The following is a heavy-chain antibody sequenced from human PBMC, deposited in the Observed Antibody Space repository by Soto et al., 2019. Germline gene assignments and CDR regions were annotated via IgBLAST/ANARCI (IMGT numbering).Heavy chain of an antibody. J-gene: IGHJ3*02. CDR2: IYYSGST. CDR3: ARNYDGHDAFDI. Sequence: SETLSLTCTVSGGSISSYYWSWIRQPPGKGLEWIGYIYYSGSTNYNPSLKSRVTISVDTSKNQFSLKLSSVTAADTAVYYCARNYDGHDAFDIWGQGTMVTVSS. D-gene: IGHD3-22*01. CDR1: GGSISSYY. V-gene: IGHV4-59*01.